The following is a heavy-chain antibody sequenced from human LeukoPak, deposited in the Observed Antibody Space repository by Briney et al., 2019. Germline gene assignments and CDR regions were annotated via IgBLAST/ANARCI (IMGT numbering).Heavy chain of an antibody. CDR2: ISSSGSTI. Sequence: GGSLRLSCAASGFTFSSYAMNWVRQAPGKGLEWVSYISSSGSTIYYADSVKGRFTISRDNAKNSLYLQMNSLRAEDTAVYYCAREWGCSSTSCQPGYYGMDVWGQGTTVTVSS. V-gene: IGHV3-48*03. CDR3: AREWGCSSTSCQPGYYGMDV. CDR1: GFTFSSYA. D-gene: IGHD2-2*01. J-gene: IGHJ6*02.